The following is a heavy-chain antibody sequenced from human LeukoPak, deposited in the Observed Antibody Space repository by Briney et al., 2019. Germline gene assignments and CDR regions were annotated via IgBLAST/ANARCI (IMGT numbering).Heavy chain of an antibody. CDR1: GGSISSGSYY. V-gene: IGHV4-61*02. J-gene: IGHJ5*02. CDR2: IYTSGST. Sequence: PSQTLSLTCTVSGGSISSGSYYWSWIRQPAGKGLEWIGRIYTSGSTNYNPSLKSRVTISVDTSKNQFSLKLSSVTAADTAVYYCARDVLLWFGDGHNWFDPWGQGTLVTVSS. CDR3: ARDVLLWFGDGHNWFDP. D-gene: IGHD3-10*01.